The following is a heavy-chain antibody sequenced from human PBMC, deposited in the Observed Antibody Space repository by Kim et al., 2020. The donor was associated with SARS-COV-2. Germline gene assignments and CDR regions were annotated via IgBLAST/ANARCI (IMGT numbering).Heavy chain of an antibody. V-gene: IGHV3-48*03. Sequence: GGSLRLSCAASGFTFSSYEMNWVRQAPGKGLEWVSYISSSGGTIYYADSVKGRFTISRDNAKNSLYLQMNSLIAEDTAVYYCASGIVVVPAAMRYYGMDVWGQGTTVTVSS. D-gene: IGHD2-2*01. CDR3: ASGIVVVPAAMRYYGMDV. CDR2: ISSSGGTI. CDR1: GFTFSSYE. J-gene: IGHJ6*02.